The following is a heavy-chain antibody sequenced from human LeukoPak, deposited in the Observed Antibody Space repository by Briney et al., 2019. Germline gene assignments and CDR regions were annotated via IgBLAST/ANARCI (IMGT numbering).Heavy chain of an antibody. J-gene: IGHJ4*02. CDR3: AKDRTTVTTGGVDY. CDR2: IRYDGSNK. V-gene: IGHV3-30*02. D-gene: IGHD4-17*01. CDR1: GFTFSSYG. Sequence: PGGSLRLSCAASGFTFSSYGMHWVRQAPGKGLEWVAFIRYDGSNKYYADSVNGRFTISRDNSKNTLYLQMNSLRAEDTAVYYCAKDRTTVTTGGVDYWGQGTLVTVSS.